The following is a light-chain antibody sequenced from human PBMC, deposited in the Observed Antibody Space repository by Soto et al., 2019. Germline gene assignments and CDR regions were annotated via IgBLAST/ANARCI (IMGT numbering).Light chain of an antibody. CDR2: GTS. J-gene: IGKJ1*01. V-gene: IGKV3-20*01. CDR1: QSVSSTF. CDR3: QHYHDSPPTWT. Sequence: EVVLTQSPGTLSLSPGEGATLSCRASQSVSSTFLAWYQQKPGQAPRLLIYGTSSRATGIPDRFSGSGSGTDCTLTISRLEPEDFAVYYCQHYHDSPPTWTVGHWTQVDIK.